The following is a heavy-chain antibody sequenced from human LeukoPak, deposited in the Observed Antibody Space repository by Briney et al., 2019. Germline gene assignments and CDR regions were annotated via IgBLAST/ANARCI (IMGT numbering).Heavy chain of an antibody. CDR1: GYTFTGYY. Sequence: GALVKVSCKASGYTFTGYYMHWVRQAPGQGLEWMGWINPNSGGTNYAQKFQGRVTMTRDTSISTAYMELSRLRSDDTAVYYCAREWSSIVVVPAAISGVCWFDPRGQGTLVTVSS. J-gene: IGHJ5*02. CDR3: AREWSSIVVVPAAISGVCWFDP. V-gene: IGHV1-2*02. D-gene: IGHD2-2*01. CDR2: INPNSGGT.